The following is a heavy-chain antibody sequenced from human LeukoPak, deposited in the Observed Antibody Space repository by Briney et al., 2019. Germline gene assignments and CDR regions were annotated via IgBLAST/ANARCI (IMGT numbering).Heavy chain of an antibody. J-gene: IGHJ4*02. V-gene: IGHV3-48*02. CDR2: ISPSSGNI. CDR1: GFTFSTFS. Sequence: GSLRLSCAVSGFTFSTFSMNWVRQAPGKGLEWVSYISPSSGNIHYADSVRGRFTISRDNAKNSLYLQLNSLRDEDTAMYFCARAAYSSGPDYWGQGTLVTVSS. D-gene: IGHD6-19*01. CDR3: ARAAYSSGPDY.